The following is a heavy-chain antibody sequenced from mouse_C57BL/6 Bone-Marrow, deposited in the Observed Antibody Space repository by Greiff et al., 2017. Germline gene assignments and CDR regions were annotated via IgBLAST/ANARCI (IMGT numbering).Heavy chain of an antibody. Sequence: VQLQQPGAELVRPGSSVKLSCKASGYTFTSYWMDWVKQRPGQGLEWIGNIYPSDSETHYNQKFKDKATLTVDKSSSTAYMQLSSLTSEDSAVYYCARYHYGSSYWYFDVWGTGTTVTVSS. CDR3: ARYHYGSSYWYFDV. D-gene: IGHD1-1*01. J-gene: IGHJ1*03. CDR1: GYTFTSYW. CDR2: IYPSDSET. V-gene: IGHV1-61*01.